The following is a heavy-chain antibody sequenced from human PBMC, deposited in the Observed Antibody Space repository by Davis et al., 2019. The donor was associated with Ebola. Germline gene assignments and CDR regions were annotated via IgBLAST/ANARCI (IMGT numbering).Heavy chain of an antibody. D-gene: IGHD3-10*01. V-gene: IGHV1-69*10. Sequence: AASVKVSCKASGGTFSSYAISWVRQAPGQGLEWMGGIIPILGIANYAQKFQGRVTITADKSTSTAYMELSSLRSEDTAVYYCAKDRGGLLLWFRELFPPVDNWFDPWGQGTLVTVSS. J-gene: IGHJ5*02. CDR3: AKDRGGLLLWFRELFPPVDNWFDP. CDR1: GGTFSSYA. CDR2: IIPILGIA.